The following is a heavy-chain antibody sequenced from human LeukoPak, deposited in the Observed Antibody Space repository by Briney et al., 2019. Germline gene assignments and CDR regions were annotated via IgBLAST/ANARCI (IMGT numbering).Heavy chain of an antibody. CDR2: ISFDGRNQ. V-gene: IGHV3-30*04. J-gene: IGHJ6*02. Sequence: GRSLRLSCAASGFTFSSYAMHWVRQAPGKGLEWVAAISFDGRNQYHGDSVKGRFTISRDNAKNSLYLQMNSLRAEDTAVYYCASEYSGSYLMDVWGQGTTVTVSS. D-gene: IGHD1-26*01. CDR1: GFTFSSYA. CDR3: ASEYSGSYLMDV.